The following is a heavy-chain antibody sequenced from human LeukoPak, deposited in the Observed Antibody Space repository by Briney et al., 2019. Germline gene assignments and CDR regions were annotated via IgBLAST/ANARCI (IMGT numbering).Heavy chain of an antibody. CDR1: GFTFDDYA. D-gene: IGHD1-7*01. J-gene: IGHJ4*02. V-gene: IGHV3-9*01. Sequence: GGSLRLSCAASGFTFDDYAMHWVRQAPGKGLEWVSGISWNGGSIGYADSVKGRFTISRDNAKNSLYLQMNSLRAEDTALYYCAKGAPVQLELPLGYWGQGTLVTVSS. CDR2: ISWNGGSI. CDR3: AKGAPVQLELPLGY.